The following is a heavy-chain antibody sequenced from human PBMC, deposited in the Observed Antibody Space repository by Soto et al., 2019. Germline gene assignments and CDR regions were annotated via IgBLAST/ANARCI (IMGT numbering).Heavy chain of an antibody. CDR1: GNTFSTYW. Sequence: EVQLVESGGGLVQPGGCLRLSCAASGNTFSTYWMNWVRQVPGKGLVWVSRITSDGGGTGYAHSVKGRFTISIDYAKNTLYLQMNSLITEHSAVYYCATGSPYYSGARRYVEGEVAFALWGRGTIVTVSS. V-gene: IGHV3-74*01. CDR2: ITSDGGGT. CDR3: ATGSPYYSGARRYVEGEVAFAL. J-gene: IGHJ3*01. D-gene: IGHD3-10*01.